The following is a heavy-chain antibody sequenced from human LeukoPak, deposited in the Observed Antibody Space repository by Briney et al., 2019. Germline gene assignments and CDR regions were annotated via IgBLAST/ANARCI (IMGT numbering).Heavy chain of an antibody. CDR2: IRGSGGRT. J-gene: IGHJ6*03. Sequence: GGSLRLSCGASGFTFSSYGMSWVRQAPGEGLEWVSAIRGSGGRTQYADSVKGRFTISRDNAKNSLYLQMNSLRAEDTAVYYCARASIGYGDYTDNYYYYYRDVWGKGTTVTVSS. V-gene: IGHV3-23*01. CDR3: ARASIGYGDYTDNYYYYYRDV. CDR1: GFTFSSYG. D-gene: IGHD4-17*01.